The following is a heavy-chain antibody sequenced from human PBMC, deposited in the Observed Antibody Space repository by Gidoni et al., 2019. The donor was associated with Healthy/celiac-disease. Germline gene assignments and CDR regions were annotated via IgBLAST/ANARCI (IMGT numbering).Heavy chain of an antibody. Sequence: LRLSCAASGFTFSSYGMHWVRQAPGKGLEWVAVISYDGSNKYYADSVKGRFTISRDNSKNTLYLQMNSLRAEDTAVYYCAKDLAWFGELCDAFDIWGQGTMVTVSS. CDR1: GFTFSSYG. D-gene: IGHD3-10*01. CDR3: AKDLAWFGELCDAFDI. J-gene: IGHJ3*02. V-gene: IGHV3-30*18. CDR2: ISYDGSNK.